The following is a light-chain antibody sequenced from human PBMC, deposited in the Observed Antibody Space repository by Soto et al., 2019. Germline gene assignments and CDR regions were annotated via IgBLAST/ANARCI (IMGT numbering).Light chain of an antibody. CDR3: QQYHSYPWA. CDR1: QSINNL. Sequence: DIQITQSPSTLSASVGDRVTITCRASQSINNLLAWYQQKPGKAPNLLIYEASSLQSGVPSRFSGSGSGTEFTLTITSLQPDDFASYYCQQYHSYPWAFGQGTKVEIK. J-gene: IGKJ1*01. CDR2: EAS. V-gene: IGKV1-5*03.